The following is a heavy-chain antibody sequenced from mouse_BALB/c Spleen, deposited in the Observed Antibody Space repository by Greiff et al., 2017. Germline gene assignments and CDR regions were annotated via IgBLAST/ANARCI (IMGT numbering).Heavy chain of an antibody. D-gene: IGHD1-1*01. J-gene: IGHJ1*01. CDR2: IRLKSDNYAT. V-gene: IGHV6-3*01. CDR3: TAYYYGSSYWYFDV. Sequence: EVKVVESGGGLVQPGGSMKLSCVASGFTFSSYWMSWVRQSPEKGLEWVAEIRLKSDNYATHYAESVKGKFTISRDDSKSRLYLQMNSLRAEDTGIYYCTAYYYGSSYWYFDVWGAGTTVTVSS. CDR1: GFTFSSYW.